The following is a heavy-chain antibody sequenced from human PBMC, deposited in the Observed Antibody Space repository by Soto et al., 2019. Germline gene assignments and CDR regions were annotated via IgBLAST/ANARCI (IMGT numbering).Heavy chain of an antibody. CDR3: AREDSQWLEYDY. CDR2: ISSSSSYI. D-gene: IGHD6-19*01. Sequence: PGGSLRLSCAASGFTFSSYSMNWVRQAPGKGLEWVSSISSSSSYIYYADSVKGRFTISRDNAKNSLYLQMNSLRAEDTAVYYCAREDSQWLEYDYWGQGTLVTVSS. J-gene: IGHJ4*02. CDR1: GFTFSSYS. V-gene: IGHV3-21*01.